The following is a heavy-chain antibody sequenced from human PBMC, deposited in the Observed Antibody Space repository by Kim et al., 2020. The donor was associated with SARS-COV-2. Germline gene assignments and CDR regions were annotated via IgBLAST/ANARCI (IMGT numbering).Heavy chain of an antibody. V-gene: IGHV3-53*01. D-gene: IGHD2-21*02. Sequence: ITSNGNTSYIDSVKGRVTISRDNTKNTMDLQMNNLRAEDTALYFCARGVTYWSQGTLVTVST. J-gene: IGHJ4*02. CDR2: ITSNGNT. CDR3: ARGVTY.